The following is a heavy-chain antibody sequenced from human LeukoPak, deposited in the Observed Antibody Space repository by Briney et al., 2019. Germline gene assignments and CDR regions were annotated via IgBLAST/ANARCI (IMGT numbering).Heavy chain of an antibody. CDR1: DDSFSSHY. CDR3: ARDPTTVTKGFDI. D-gene: IGHD4-17*01. CDR2: ISYSVST. Sequence: SETLSLTCTVSDDSFSSHYWTWIRQPPRKGLERIWYISYSVSTNYNPSLKSRVTIPVDTSKTQFSLRLTSVTAEDTAVYYCARDPTTVTKGFDIWRQGTLVTVSS. V-gene: IGHV4-59*11. J-gene: IGHJ3*02.